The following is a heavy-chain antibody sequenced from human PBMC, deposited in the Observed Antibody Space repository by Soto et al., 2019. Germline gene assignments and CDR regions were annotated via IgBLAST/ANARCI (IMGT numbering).Heavy chain of an antibody. CDR2: ISWNSGSI. J-gene: IGHJ4*02. V-gene: IGHV3-9*01. Sequence: EVQLVESGGGLVQPGRSLRLSCAASGFTFDDYAMHWVRQAPGKGLEWVSGISWNSGSIGYADSVKGRFTISRDNAKNALYRQMNRRRAEDTALYYWAKDREGRPTDDLGYWGQGTLVTVSS. CDR1: GFTFDDYA. CDR3: AKDREGRPTDDLGY. D-gene: IGHD1-1*01.